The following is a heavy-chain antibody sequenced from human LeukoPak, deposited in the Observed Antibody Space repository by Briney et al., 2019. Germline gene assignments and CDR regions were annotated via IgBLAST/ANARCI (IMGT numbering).Heavy chain of an antibody. CDR2: IADIATK. D-gene: IGHD1-14*01. J-gene: IGHJ4*02. CDR1: GASITSGAYY. Sequence: SQTLSLTCSVSGASITSGAYYWSWLRQHPEKSLEWIGYIADIATKFYNPSFKSRVSISMDPSKNLFSLSLTSLTAADTAVYYCARARMGPVPFDSWGQGILVTVSS. CDR3: ARARMGPVPFDS. V-gene: IGHV4-31*03.